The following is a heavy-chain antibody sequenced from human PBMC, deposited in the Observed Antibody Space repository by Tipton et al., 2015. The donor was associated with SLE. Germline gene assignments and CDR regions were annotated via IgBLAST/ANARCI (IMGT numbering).Heavy chain of an antibody. Sequence: TLSLTCTVSGGSVSSGSYYWSWIRQPPGKGLEWIGYIYYSGSTNYNPSLKSRVTISVDTSKNQFSLKLSSVTAADTAVYYCARDSNWFDPWGQGTLVTVSS. CDR1: GGSVSSGSYY. CDR2: IYYSGST. V-gene: IGHV4-61*01. J-gene: IGHJ5*02. CDR3: ARDSNWFDP.